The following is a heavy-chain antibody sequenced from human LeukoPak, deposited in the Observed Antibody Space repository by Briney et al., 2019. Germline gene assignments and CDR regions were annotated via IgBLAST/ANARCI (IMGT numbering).Heavy chain of an antibody. CDR2: INNDASRT. D-gene: IGHD3-10*01. CDR3: IYYESARGH. CDR1: GFTFSSYW. J-gene: IGHJ4*02. Sequence: GGSLRLSCAASGFTFSSYWMHWVRQAPGKGLVWVSHINNDASRTDYADSVKGRFTISRDNAKNTLYLQMNSLRAEDTAVYYCIYYESARGHWGQGTLVTVSS. V-gene: IGHV3-74*01.